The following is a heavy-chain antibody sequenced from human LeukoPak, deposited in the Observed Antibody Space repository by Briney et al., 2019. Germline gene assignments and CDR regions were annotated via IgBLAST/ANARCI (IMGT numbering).Heavy chain of an antibody. CDR3: ARSSYHSSWTINHFYHYMDA. CDR2: IREAGSEK. J-gene: IGHJ6*03. Sequence: RGSLRLSCAASGFTFSHYWMTWVRQAPGKGLEWVANIREAGSEKYYVDFVRGRFLISRDNAKNSVDLQMNSLRTEDTAVYYYARSSYHSSWTINHFYHYMDAWGTGNTVTVSS. CDR1: GFTFSHYW. D-gene: IGHD3-22*01. V-gene: IGHV3-7*01.